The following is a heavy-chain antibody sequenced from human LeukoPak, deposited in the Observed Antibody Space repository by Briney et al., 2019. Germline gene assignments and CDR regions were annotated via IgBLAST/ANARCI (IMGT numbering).Heavy chain of an antibody. CDR3: AKGGSGYYLSYYFDY. D-gene: IGHD3-3*01. V-gene: IGHV3-23*01. J-gene: IGHJ4*02. CDR2: ISGSGGST. CDR1: GFSFSRVW. Sequence: PGGSLRLSCAASGFSFSRVWMSWVRQAPGKGLERVSTISGSGGSTYYADSVKGRFTISRDNSKNTLYLQMNSLRAEDTAVYYCAKGGSGYYLSYYFDYWGQGTLVTVSS.